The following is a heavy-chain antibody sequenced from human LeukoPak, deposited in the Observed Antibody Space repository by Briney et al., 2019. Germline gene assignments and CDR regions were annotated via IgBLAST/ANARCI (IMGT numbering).Heavy chain of an antibody. CDR2: INTDGTVT. CDR1: GFTFSKYW. V-gene: IGHV3-74*01. D-gene: IGHD6-19*01. Sequence: GGSLRLSCAASGFTFSKYWMLWVGQAPGKGLESVSRINTDGTVTTYADSVKGRFTVSRDNADNTMFLQMNSVRDEDTAVYYCATKQWLVPPADSWAQGTPVTVSS. CDR3: ATKQWLVPPADS. J-gene: IGHJ4*02.